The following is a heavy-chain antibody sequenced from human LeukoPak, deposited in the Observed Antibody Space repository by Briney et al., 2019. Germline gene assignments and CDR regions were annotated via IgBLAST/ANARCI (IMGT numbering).Heavy chain of an antibody. J-gene: IGHJ4*02. D-gene: IGHD3-9*01. CDR1: GYTFTDYY. Sequence: ASVKVSCKTSGYTFTDYYLHWVRQAPGQGLERMGWINPNIGGTYYAQKFRGRVAMTRDTSISTAYMELSSLRSDDTAVYYCARRYFDWLLDYWGQGALVSVS. CDR3: ARRYFDWLLDY. V-gene: IGHV1-2*02. CDR2: INPNIGGT.